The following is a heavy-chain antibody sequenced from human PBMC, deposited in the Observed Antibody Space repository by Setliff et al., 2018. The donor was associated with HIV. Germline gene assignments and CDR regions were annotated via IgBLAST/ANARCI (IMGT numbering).Heavy chain of an antibody. CDR3: TREGIYVWGNHRTLDY. CDR1: GFTFDDYA. V-gene: IGHV3-9*01. CDR2: INWSSRNM. D-gene: IGHD3-16*02. J-gene: IGHJ4*02. Sequence: PGGSLRLSCAASGFTFDDYAMHWVRQAPGKGLEWVSSINWSSRNMGYADSVKGRFTISRDNAKSFLYLQMNSLKTEDTAVYYCTREGIYVWGNHRTLDYWGQGTLVTVSS.